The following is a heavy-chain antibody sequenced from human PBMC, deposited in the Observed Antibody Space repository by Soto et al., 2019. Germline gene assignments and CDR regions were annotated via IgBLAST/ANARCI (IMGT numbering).Heavy chain of an antibody. CDR2: IIPVPNIT. CDR3: GRAKSIFVIVTDVYDI. D-gene: IGHD3-3*01. Sequence: QVQLVQSGAEVKKPGSSVKVSCMTSVGSFSGYVFTGVRQAPGQGLEWRGRIIPVPNITNYAESLQGRVTPSADTSSSTTYMELSTLRSDDTAVYVCGRAKSIFVIVTDVYDIWGQGTMVIVSS. V-gene: IGHV1-69*04. CDR1: VGSFSGYV. J-gene: IGHJ3*02.